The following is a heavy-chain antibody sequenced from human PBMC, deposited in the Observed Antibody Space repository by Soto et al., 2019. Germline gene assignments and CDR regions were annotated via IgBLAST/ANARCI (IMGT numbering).Heavy chain of an antibody. J-gene: IGHJ4*02. D-gene: IGHD3-10*01. Sequence: QVQLQESGPGLVKPSETLSLTCTVSGGSISSYYWSWIRQAPGKGLEWVGYVYYSGSTNYNPSIKGRVTISLDTSKHQFSLILSSVTAADTAVYYCATGRYYYGSEYWGQGTLVTVSS. CDR2: VYYSGST. V-gene: IGHV4-59*01. CDR1: GGSISSYY. CDR3: ATGRYYYGSEY.